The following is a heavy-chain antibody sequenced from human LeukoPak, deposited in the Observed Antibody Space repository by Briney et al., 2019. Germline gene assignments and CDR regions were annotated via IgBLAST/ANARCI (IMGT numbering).Heavy chain of an antibody. J-gene: IGHJ6*03. Sequence: PSETLSLTCTVSGGSISSYYWSWIRQPPGKGLEWIGYIYYSGSTNYNPSLKSRVTISVDTSKNQFSLKLSSVTAADTAVYYCARLGGGWYSSSSAYYYYMDVWGKGTTVTVSS. V-gene: IGHV4-59*08. CDR1: GGSISSYY. CDR3: ARLGGGWYSSSSAYYYYMDV. D-gene: IGHD6-6*01. CDR2: IYYSGST.